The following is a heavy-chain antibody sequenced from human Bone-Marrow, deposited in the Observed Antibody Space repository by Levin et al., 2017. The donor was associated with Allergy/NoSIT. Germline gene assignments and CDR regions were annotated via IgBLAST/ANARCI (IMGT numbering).Heavy chain of an antibody. CDR1: GYSFTSYW. V-gene: IGHV5-51*01. Sequence: GESLKISCKGSGYSFTSYWIGWVRQMPGKGLEWMGIIYPGDSDTRYSPSFQGQVTISADKSISTAYLQWSSLKASDTAMYYCARLMVSPAGGSYYYYGMDVWGQGTTVTVSS. D-gene: IGHD2-8*01. J-gene: IGHJ6*02. CDR2: IYPGDSDT. CDR3: ARLMVSPAGGSYYYYGMDV.